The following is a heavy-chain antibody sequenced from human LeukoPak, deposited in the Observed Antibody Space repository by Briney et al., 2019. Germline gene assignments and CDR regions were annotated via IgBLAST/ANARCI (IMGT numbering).Heavy chain of an antibody. CDR1: GYRFTSYG. V-gene: IGHV1-18*01. CDR3: ARDYYDSGGIYYFDC. J-gene: IGHJ4*02. CDR2: ISASNGNT. Sequence: ASVKVSCKASGYRFTSYGFSWVRQAPGQGLEWMGWISASNGNTKYAQKFQGRLNMTTDTTTSTAYMELRSLRSDGTGFYYCARDYYDSGGIYYFDCWGQGTLVTVSS. D-gene: IGHD3-22*01.